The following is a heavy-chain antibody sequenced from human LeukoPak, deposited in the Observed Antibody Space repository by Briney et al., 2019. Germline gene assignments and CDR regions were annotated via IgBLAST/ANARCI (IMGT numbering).Heavy chain of an antibody. J-gene: IGHJ4*02. V-gene: IGHV4-34*01. Sequence: SETLSLTCAVYGGSFSGYYWSWIRQPPGKGLEWIGEINHSGSTNYNPSLKSRVTISVDTSKNQLSLKLSSVTAADTAVYYCASLGYCSSTSCYDYWGQGTLVTASS. CDR2: INHSGST. CDR3: ASLGYCSSTSCYDY. CDR1: GGSFSGYY. D-gene: IGHD2-2*01.